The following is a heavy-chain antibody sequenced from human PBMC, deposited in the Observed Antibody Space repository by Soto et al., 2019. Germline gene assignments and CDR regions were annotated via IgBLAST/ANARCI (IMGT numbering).Heavy chain of an antibody. V-gene: IGHV1-69*13. D-gene: IGHD3-10*01. Sequence: GASVKVSCKASGGTFTTHAFNWVRQAPGQGLEWVGGIIPIFGTPNYAQKFQGRVTITADESTSTAYMELGSLRSEDTAVYYCARDLEFRDGNISHLDYWGQGTLVTVSS. J-gene: IGHJ4*02. CDR2: IIPIFGTP. CDR1: GGTFTTHA. CDR3: ARDLEFRDGNISHLDY.